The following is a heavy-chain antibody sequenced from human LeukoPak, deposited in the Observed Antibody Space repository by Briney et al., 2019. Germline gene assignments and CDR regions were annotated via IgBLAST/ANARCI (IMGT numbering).Heavy chain of an antibody. Sequence: PSETLSLTCSVSGGSISRSDHYWSWIRQPPGKGLEWIGNIYYNGITYYNPSLKSRVTMSVDTSKNQFSLKLSSVTAADTAVYYCARGNYGYYFDYWGQGTLVTVSS. J-gene: IGHJ4*02. CDR1: GGSISRSDHY. D-gene: IGHD3-10*01. CDR3: ARGNYGYYFDY. V-gene: IGHV4-30-4*01. CDR2: IYYNGIT.